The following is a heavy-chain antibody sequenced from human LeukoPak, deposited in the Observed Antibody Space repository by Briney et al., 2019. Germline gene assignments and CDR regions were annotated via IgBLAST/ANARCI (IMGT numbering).Heavy chain of an antibody. CDR3: ARWCRACCYYLDY. J-gene: IGHJ4*02. CDR1: GYSISSGYY. Sequence: PSETLSLTCAVSGYSISSGYYWGWIRQPPGKGLEWIGSIYHSGSTYYNPSLKSRVTISVDTSKNQFSLNLSSVTAADTAVYYCARWCRACCYYLDYWGQGTLVTVSS. CDR2: IYHSGST. V-gene: IGHV4-38-2*01. D-gene: IGHD2-21*02.